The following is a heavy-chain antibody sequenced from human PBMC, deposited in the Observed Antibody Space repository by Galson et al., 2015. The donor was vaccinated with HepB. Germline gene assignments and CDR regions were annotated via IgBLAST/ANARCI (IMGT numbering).Heavy chain of an antibody. D-gene: IGHD3-3*01. V-gene: IGHV3-23*01. CDR3: AKVFTIFGELVTTVHMDV. CDR1: GFSFSCYA. Sequence: SLIPACAASGFSFSCYALTWVRQGPGEWLEWVSSISGSGDSTSYVDSVRGRFTISRDNSKNTLFLQMNTLRAEDTAVYYCAKVFTIFGELVTTVHMDVWGKGTTVTVSS. CDR2: ISGSGDST. J-gene: IGHJ6*03.